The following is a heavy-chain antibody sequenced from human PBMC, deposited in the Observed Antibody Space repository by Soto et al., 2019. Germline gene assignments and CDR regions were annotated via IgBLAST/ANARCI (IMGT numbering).Heavy chain of an antibody. CDR2: IIHIFGTA. V-gene: IGHV1-69*01. J-gene: IGHJ4*02. D-gene: IGHD1-26*01. Sequence: QVQLVQSGAEVNKPGSSVKVSCKASGGTFSSYSINWVRQAPGQGLEWMGDIIHIFGTANYAQKVQGRVTITADESTSTAYMELSRLRSEDTAVYYCARDGGRHSGGIDYWGQGTLVTVS. CDR3: ARDGGRHSGGIDY. CDR1: GGTFSSYS.